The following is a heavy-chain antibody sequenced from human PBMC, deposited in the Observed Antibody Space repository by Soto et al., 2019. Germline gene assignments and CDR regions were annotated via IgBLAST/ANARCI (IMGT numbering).Heavy chain of an antibody. Sequence: GGSLRLSCAASGFTFSNAWMNWVRQAPGKGLEWVGLIKSKTDGGTTDYAAPVKGRFTISRDDSKNTLYLQMNSLKTEDTAVYYCTTEGVYSYGYEFDYWGQGTLGTVSS. CDR1: GFTFSNAW. V-gene: IGHV3-15*07. J-gene: IGHJ4*02. D-gene: IGHD5-18*01. CDR3: TTEGVYSYGYEFDY. CDR2: IKSKTDGGTT.